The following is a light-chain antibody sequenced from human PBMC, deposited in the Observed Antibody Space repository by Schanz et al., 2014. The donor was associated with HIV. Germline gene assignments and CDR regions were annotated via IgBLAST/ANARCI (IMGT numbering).Light chain of an antibody. CDR2: DVS. V-gene: IGLV2-14*03. J-gene: IGLJ1*01. Sequence: QSALTQPASVSGSPGQSISISCTGTSGDVGSYNYVSRYQQHPGKAPKLMIYDVSNRPSGVSSRFSGSKSGNTASLTISGLQAEDEADYYCCSYTTTSTYVFGAGTKLTVL. CDR3: CSYTTTSTYV. CDR1: SGDVGSYNY.